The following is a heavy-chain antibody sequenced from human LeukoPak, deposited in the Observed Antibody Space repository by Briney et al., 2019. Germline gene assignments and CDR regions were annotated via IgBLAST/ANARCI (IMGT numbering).Heavy chain of an antibody. Sequence: PGGSLRLSCSASGFTFSSYAMHWVRQAPGKGLEYVSAISSNGGSTYYADSVKGRFTISRDNSKNTLYLQMSSLRAEDTAVYYCVKDHSGWGYDILTGINWFDPWGQGTLVTVSS. J-gene: IGHJ5*02. CDR3: VKDHSGWGYDILTGINWFDP. D-gene: IGHD3-9*01. V-gene: IGHV3-64D*06. CDR1: GFTFSSYA. CDR2: ISSNGGST.